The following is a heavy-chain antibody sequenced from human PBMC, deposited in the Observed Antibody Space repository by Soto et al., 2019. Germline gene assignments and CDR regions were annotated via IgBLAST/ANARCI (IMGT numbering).Heavy chain of an antibody. Sequence: SETLSLTCTVSGGSISSYYWSWIRQPPGKGLEWIGYIYYSGSTNYNPSLKSRVTISVDTSKNQFSLKPSSVTAADTAVYYCARDYPNYDSWSGPRPYGMDVWGQGTTVTVSS. CDR3: ARDYPNYDSWSGPRPYGMDV. CDR1: GGSISSYY. D-gene: IGHD3-3*01. J-gene: IGHJ6*02. CDR2: IYYSGST. V-gene: IGHV4-59*01.